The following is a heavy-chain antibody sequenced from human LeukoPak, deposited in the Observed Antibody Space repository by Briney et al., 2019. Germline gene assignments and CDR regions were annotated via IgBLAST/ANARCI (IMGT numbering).Heavy chain of an antibody. CDR1: GFSSSTYV. Sequence: GGSLRLSGAASGFSSSTYVLNWVRQAPGKGLEWVAVISHDGSDKYYADSVKGRFTISRDNSKNTLYLQMTSLRPEDTALYYCAKVPGDGRPGYWGQGIMVTVSS. CDR2: ISHDGSDK. CDR3: AKVPGDGRPGY. V-gene: IGHV3-30*18. D-gene: IGHD2-21*01. J-gene: IGHJ4*02.